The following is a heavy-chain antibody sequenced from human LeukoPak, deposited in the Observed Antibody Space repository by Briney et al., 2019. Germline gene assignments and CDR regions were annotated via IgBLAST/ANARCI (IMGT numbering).Heavy chain of an antibody. CDR3: ARTLLISGILPRGWFDP. V-gene: IGHV4-59*01. Sequence: PLQSLSPTCPGSGGSISRYYWSWLRQPPGKGRAWIGYIYYIGSTNYNPSLKSRVTISVDTSKNQFSLKLSSVTAADTAVYYCARTLLISGILPRGWFDPWGQGTLVTVSS. D-gene: IGHD2/OR15-2a*01. J-gene: IGHJ5*02. CDR2: IYYIGST. CDR1: GGSISRYY.